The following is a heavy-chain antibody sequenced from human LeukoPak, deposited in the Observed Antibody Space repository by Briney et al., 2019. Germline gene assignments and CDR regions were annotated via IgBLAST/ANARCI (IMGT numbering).Heavy chain of an antibody. V-gene: IGHV4-61*02. J-gene: IGHJ4*02. Sequence: SETLSLTCTVSGGSISSGSYYWSWIRQPAGKGLEWIGRIYTSGSTNYNSSLKSRVTISVDTSKNQFSLKLSSVTAADTAVYYCARENSGSYRLVYWGQGTLVTVSS. CDR3: ARENSGSYRLVY. CDR1: GGSISSGSYY. D-gene: IGHD1-26*01. CDR2: IYTSGST.